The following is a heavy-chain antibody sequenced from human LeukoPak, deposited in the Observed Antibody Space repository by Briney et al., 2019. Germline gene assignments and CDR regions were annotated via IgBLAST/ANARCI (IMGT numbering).Heavy chain of an antibody. CDR2: IKQDGSEK. Sequence: GGSLRLSCAASGFAFSTFWMIWVRQAPGKGLEWVANIKQDGSEKYYVDSVKGRFTISRDNAMNSLYLQMNSLRAEDTAVYYCARGGSNFDYWGQGTLVTVSS. CDR3: ARGGSNFDY. V-gene: IGHV3-7*01. CDR1: GFAFSTFW. J-gene: IGHJ4*02.